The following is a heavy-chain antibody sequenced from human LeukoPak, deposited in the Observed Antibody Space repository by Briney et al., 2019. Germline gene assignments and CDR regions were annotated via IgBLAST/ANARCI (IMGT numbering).Heavy chain of an antibody. Sequence: SVKVSCKASGGTFSSYTISWVRQAPGQGLEWMGRIIPIFGTANYAQKFQGRVTITTDESTSTAYMELSSLRSEDTAVYYCARERVVGATTSCDYWGQGTLVTVSS. J-gene: IGHJ4*02. CDR1: GGTFSSYT. D-gene: IGHD1-26*01. CDR2: IIPIFGTA. V-gene: IGHV1-69*05. CDR3: ARERVVGATTSCDY.